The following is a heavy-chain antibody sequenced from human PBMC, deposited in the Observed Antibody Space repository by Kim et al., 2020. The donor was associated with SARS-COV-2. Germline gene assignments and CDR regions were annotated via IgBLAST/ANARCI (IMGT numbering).Heavy chain of an antibody. D-gene: IGHD3-9*01. CDR2: MYHSGNS. J-gene: IGHJ4*01. CDR3: ARLLGDYGDFGWYFDS. CDR1: GGSISSGGSY. V-gene: IGHV4-31*03. Sequence: SETLSLTCTVSGGSISSGGSYWSWIRQHPGQGLEWIGHMYHSGNSYYNPSLKSRLVISMDTSKNQFSLKLSSATAADAAVYSCARLLGDYGDFGWYFDS.